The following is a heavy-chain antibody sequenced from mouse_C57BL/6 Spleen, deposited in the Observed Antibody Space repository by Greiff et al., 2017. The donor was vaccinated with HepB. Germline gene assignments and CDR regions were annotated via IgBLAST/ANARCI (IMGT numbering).Heavy chain of an antibody. Sequence: EVQVVESGGGLVQPGGSLSLSCAASGFTFTDYYMSWVRQPPGKALEWLGFIRNKANGYTTEYSASVKGRFTISRDNSQSILYLQMDALRAEDSATYYCARFRSRYFDVWGTGTTVTVSS. D-gene: IGHD1-1*01. J-gene: IGHJ1*03. CDR3: ARFRSRYFDV. CDR2: IRNKANGYTT. V-gene: IGHV7-3*01. CDR1: GFTFTDYY.